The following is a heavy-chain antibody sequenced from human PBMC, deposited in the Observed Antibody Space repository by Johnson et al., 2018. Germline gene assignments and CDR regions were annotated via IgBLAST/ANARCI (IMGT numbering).Heavy chain of an antibody. Sequence: QLVQSGGGVVQPGRSLRLSCAASGFTFSSYAMHWVRQAPGKGLEWVAVISYDGSNKYYADSVKGRFTISRDNSKNTLYLQMNSLRAEDTAVYYCARESSSGYSDPFDIWGQGTMVTVSS. CDR1: GFTFSSYA. J-gene: IGHJ3*02. D-gene: IGHD3-22*01. V-gene: IGHV3-30-3*01. CDR2: ISYDGSNK. CDR3: ARESSSGYSDPFDI.